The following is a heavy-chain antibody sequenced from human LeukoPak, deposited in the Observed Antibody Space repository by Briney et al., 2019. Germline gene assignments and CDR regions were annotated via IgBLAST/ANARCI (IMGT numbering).Heavy chain of an antibody. V-gene: IGHV1-2*02. J-gene: IGHJ5*02. Sequence: ASVKVSCKASGYTFTGYYMHWVRPAPGQGLEWMGWINPNSGGTNYAQKFQGRVTMTRDTSISTAYMELSRLRSDDTAVYYCASDYYDSSGYYHWGQGTLVTVSS. CDR1: GYTFTGYY. D-gene: IGHD3-22*01. CDR3: ASDYYDSSGYYH. CDR2: INPNSGGT.